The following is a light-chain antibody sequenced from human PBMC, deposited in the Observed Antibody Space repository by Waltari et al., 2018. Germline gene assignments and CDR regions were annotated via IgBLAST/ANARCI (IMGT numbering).Light chain of an antibody. Sequence: EIVLPQSPGTLSLSTGERATLSCRASQRVKGTLAWYQQKPGQSPRLLIYGSSTRATGIPDRVSGSGFGTDFTLTISRLEPEDFAVYYCQHYVSLPVTFGPGTKVETK. CDR3: QHYVSLPVT. J-gene: IGKJ1*01. CDR2: GSS. V-gene: IGKV3-20*01. CDR1: QRVKGT.